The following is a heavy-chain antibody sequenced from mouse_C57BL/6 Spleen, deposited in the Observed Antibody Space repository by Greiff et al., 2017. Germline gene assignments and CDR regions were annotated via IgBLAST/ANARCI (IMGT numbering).Heavy chain of an antibody. V-gene: IGHV1-26*01. Sequence: VQLQQSGPELVKPGASVKISCKASGYKFTDYYMNWVKQSHGKSLEWIGDINPNNGGTSYNQKFKGKATLTVDKSSSTAYMELRSLTSEDSAVYYCAYGNFFYWGQGTTLTVSS. CDR2: INPNNGGT. J-gene: IGHJ2*01. D-gene: IGHD2-1*01. CDR1: GYKFTDYY. CDR3: AYGNFFY.